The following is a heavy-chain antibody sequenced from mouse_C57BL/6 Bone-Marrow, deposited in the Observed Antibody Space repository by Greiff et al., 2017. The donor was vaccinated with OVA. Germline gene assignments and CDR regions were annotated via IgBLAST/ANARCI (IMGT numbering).Heavy chain of an antibody. CDR2: IYPRSGNT. D-gene: IGHD1-1*01. CDR3: ARSDYGSSLYYFDY. J-gene: IGHJ2*01. Sequence: QVQLQQSGAELARPGASVKLSCKASGYTFTSYGISWVKQRTGQGLEWIGEIYPRSGNTYYNEKIKGKATLTADKSSSTAYMELRSLTSEDSAVYFCARSDYGSSLYYFDYWGQGTTLTVSS. V-gene: IGHV1-81*01. CDR1: GYTFTSYG.